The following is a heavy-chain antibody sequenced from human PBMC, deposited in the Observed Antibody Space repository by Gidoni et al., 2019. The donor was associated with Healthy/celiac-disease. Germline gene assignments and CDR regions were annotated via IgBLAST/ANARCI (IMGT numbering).Heavy chain of an antibody. CDR1: GGAFSSYA. CDR2: IIPILGIA. D-gene: IGHD3-22*01. V-gene: IGHV1-69*04. J-gene: IGHJ4*02. Sequence: QVQLVQSRAEVKKPGSSMKVSCKASGGAFSSYAISWVRQAPGQGREWLGRIIPILGIANDAQKFQGRVTITADKSTSTAYMGLGSLRSEDTAVYYCARALHDSSGYVDYWGQGTLVTVSS. CDR3: ARALHDSSGYVDY.